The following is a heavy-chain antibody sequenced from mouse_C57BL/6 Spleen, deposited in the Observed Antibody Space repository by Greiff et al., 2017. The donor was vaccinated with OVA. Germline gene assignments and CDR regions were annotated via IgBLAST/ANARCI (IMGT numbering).Heavy chain of an antibody. V-gene: IGHV3-6*01. CDR2: ISYDGSN. Sequence: EVLLVESGPGLVKPSQSLSLTCSVTGYSITSCYYWKWIRQFPGNKLEWVGYISYDGSNNYNPSLKNRISITRDTSKNQFFLKLNSVTTEDSATYYCARALYYRSFDDWGTGTTVTVSS. D-gene: IGHD6-1*01. CDR3: ARALYYRSFDD. J-gene: IGHJ1*03. CDR1: GYSITSCYY.